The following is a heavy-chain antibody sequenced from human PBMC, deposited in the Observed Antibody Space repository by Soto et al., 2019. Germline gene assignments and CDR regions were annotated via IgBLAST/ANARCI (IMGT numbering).Heavy chain of an antibody. Sequence: PSEILSLTCAVYGGSFSGYYCSWVRQPPGKGLEWIGEVGPSGITNYNRSLESRVTMSVDTSKNQLFLKVTSLTAADTAVYNCVRAFAADQEWGQGTPDTVSS. J-gene: IGHJ4*02. CDR1: GGSFSGYY. CDR2: VGPSGIT. D-gene: IGHD6-13*01. V-gene: IGHV4-34*01. CDR3: VRAFAADQE.